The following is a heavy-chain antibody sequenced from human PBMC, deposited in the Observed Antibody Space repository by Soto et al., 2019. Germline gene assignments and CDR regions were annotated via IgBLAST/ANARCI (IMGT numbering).Heavy chain of an antibody. D-gene: IGHD5-12*01. V-gene: IGHV1-46*01. CDR1: GYTFTSYY. Sequence: ASVKVSCKASGYTFTSYYMHWVRQAPGQGLEWMGIINPSGGSTSYAQKFQGRVTMTRDTSTSTVYMELSSLRSEDTAVYYCASSSPRLYVYSGYDPFDYWGQGTLVTVSS. J-gene: IGHJ4*02. CDR2: INPSGGST. CDR3: ASSSPRLYVYSGYDPFDY.